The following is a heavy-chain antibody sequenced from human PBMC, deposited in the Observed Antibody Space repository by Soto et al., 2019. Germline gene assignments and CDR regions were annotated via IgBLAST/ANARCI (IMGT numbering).Heavy chain of an antibody. V-gene: IGHV4-4*07. Sequence: QVQLQESGPGLVKPSETLSLTCTVSGGSISSYYWSWIRQPAGKGLEWIGRIYTSGSTNYNPSLKSRVTMSVDTSKDQFSLKLSSVTAAETAVYYCARDLPYYYDSSGEYYYGMDVWGQGTTVTVSS. CDR3: ARDLPYYYDSSGEYYYGMDV. CDR2: IYTSGST. CDR1: GGSISSYY. J-gene: IGHJ6*02. D-gene: IGHD3-22*01.